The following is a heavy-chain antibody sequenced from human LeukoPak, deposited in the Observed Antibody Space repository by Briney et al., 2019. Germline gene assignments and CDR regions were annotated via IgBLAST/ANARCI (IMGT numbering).Heavy chain of an antibody. CDR1: GGSFSGYY. D-gene: IGHD3-10*01. Sequence: SETLSLTCAVYGGSFSGYYWTWVRQPPGKGLEWIGEINHKGATNYNPSLKSRVAISLDTSKNQFSLKPSSVTAADTAVYYCARGPHFYGSGSYEYSYYYYYYGMDVWGKGTAVTVSS. J-gene: IGHJ6*04. CDR2: INHKGAT. V-gene: IGHV4-34*01. CDR3: ARGPHFYGSGSYEYSYYYYYYGMDV.